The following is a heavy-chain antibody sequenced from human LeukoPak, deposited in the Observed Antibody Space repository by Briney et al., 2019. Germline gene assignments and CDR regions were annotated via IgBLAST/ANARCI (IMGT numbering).Heavy chain of an antibody. J-gene: IGHJ4*02. Sequence: PSETLSLTCTFSGGSVTSSTFSWAWIRQPPGKGLEWIGNIYTSGNTYYNPSLKSRVTMSVDTSKNQCSLKLSSVTAADTAVYYCARRGTASSGSYYFDHWGQGTLVTVSS. V-gene: IGHV4-39*01. CDR3: ARRGTASSGSYYFDH. D-gene: IGHD6-19*01. CDR2: IYTSGNT. CDR1: GGSVTSSTFS.